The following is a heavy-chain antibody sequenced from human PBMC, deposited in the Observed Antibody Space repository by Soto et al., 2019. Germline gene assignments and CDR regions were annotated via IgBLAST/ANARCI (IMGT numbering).Heavy chain of an antibody. CDR3: AHLWSIADHDS. D-gene: IGHD6-13*01. J-gene: IGHJ5*01. CDR1: GDSFKTYS. Sequence: QVQLVQSGAEVKKPGSSVKVSCKSSGDSFKTYSVSWVRPAPGQGLEWMGAVIPILGKPMYPQKFQDRVTITADESTCTSFMELTSLMSDYSPVYSCAHLWSIADHDSWAQGSRVNVSS. V-gene: IGHV1-69*12. CDR2: VIPILGKP.